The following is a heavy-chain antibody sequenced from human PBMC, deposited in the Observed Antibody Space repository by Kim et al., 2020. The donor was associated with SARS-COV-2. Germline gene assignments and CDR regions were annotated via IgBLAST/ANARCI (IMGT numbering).Heavy chain of an antibody. J-gene: IGHJ6*02. CDR3: TTDAFIAVAGDYYYYYGMDV. V-gene: IGHV3-15*01. D-gene: IGHD6-19*01. Sequence: GGSRRLSCAASGFTFSNAWMSWVRQAPGKGLEWVGRIKSKTDGGTTDYAAPVKGRFTISRDDSKHTLYLQMHSLKTEDTAVYYCTTDAFIAVAGDYYYYYGMDVWGQGTTVTVSS. CDR2: IKSKTDGGTT. CDR1: GFTFSNAW.